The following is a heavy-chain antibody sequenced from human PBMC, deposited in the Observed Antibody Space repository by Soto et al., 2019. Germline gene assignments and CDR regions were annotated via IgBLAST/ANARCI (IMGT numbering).Heavy chain of an antibody. V-gene: IGHV5-51*01. CDR2: IYPGDSET. CDR1: GYSFTNYW. CDR3: ARQSSSLGWFDS. Sequence: PGESLKISCKTSGYSFTNYWIAWVRQMPGKGLEWMGIIYPGDSETRYSPSFQGQVTISADKSISTAYLQWNSLKASDTAIYYCARQSSSLGWFDSGGQGTLVTVSS. D-gene: IGHD2-2*01. J-gene: IGHJ5*01.